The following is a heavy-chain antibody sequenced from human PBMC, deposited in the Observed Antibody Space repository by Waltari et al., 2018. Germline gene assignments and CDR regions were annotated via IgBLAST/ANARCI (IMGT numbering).Heavy chain of an antibody. J-gene: IGHJ4*02. CDR1: GFPFSSYS. V-gene: IGHV3-21*01. CDR2: ISSSI. CDR3: ASGTSD. D-gene: IGHD1-7*01. Sequence: EVQLVESGGGLVKPGGSLRLSCAASGFPFSSYSMNWVRQATGKGLEWVSSISSSIYYADSVKGRFTISRDNAKNSLYLQMNSLRAEDTAVYYCASGTSDWGQGTLVTVSS.